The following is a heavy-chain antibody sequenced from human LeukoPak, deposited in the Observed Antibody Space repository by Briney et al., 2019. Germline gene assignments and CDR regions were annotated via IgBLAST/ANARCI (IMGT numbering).Heavy chain of an antibody. CDR2: IYYSGST. D-gene: IGHD5-18*01. Sequence: SETLSLTCTVSGGSISSYYWSWIRQPPGKGLEWIGYIYYSGSTNYNPSLKSRVTISVDTSKNQFSLKLSSVTAADTAVYYCARDRQLWPRGRAFDIWGQGTMVTVSS. CDR1: GGSISSYY. CDR3: ARDRQLWPRGRAFDI. J-gene: IGHJ3*02. V-gene: IGHV4-59*01.